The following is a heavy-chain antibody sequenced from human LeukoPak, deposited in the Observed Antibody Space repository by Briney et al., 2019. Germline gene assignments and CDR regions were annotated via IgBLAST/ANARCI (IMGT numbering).Heavy chain of an antibody. CDR1: GFTFSSYA. CDR2: ISGSGGST. V-gene: IGHV3-23*01. CDR3: AKDGAYDFWSGYYNSVDFDY. D-gene: IGHD3-3*01. Sequence: GGSLRLSCAASGFTFSSYAMSWVRQAPGKGLEWVSAISGSGGSTYYADSVKGRFTISRDNSKNTLYLQMNSLRAEDTAAYYCAKDGAYDFWSGYYNSVDFDYWGQGTLVTVSS. J-gene: IGHJ4*02.